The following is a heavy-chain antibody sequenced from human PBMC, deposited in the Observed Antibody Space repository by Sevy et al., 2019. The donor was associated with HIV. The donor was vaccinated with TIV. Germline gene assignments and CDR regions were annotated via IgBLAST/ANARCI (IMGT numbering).Heavy chain of an antibody. V-gene: IGHV3-11*01. CDR3: ARILATLFDY. J-gene: IGHJ4*02. Sequence: GGSLRLSCAASGFTFSDYYMSWIRQAPGKGLEWVSYISSSGSTIYYAASVKGRSTISRDNARNSLYLQMNSLRAEDTAVYYCARILATLFDYWGQGTLVTVSS. CDR1: GFTFSDYY. D-gene: IGHD1-26*01. CDR2: ISSSGSTI.